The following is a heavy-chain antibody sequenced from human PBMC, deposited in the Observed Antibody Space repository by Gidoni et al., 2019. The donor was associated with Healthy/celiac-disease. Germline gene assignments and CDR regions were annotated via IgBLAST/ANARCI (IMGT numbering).Heavy chain of an antibody. CDR2: ISWNSGSI. V-gene: IGHV3-9*01. CDR3: AKDIESSLTGETTFDY. J-gene: IGHJ4*02. D-gene: IGHD3-9*01. Sequence: EVQLVESGGGLVQPGRSLSLSCAASGFTFDDYAMHWVRQAPGKGLEWVSGISWNSGSIGYADSVKGRFTISRDNAKNSLYLQMNSLRAEDTALYYCAKDIESSLTGETTFDYWGQGTLVTVSS. CDR1: GFTFDDYA.